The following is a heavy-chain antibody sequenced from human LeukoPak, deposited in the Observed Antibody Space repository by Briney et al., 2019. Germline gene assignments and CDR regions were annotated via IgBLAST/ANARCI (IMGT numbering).Heavy chain of an antibody. CDR1: GGSISSSSYY. J-gene: IGHJ6*03. CDR3: ARWGGFYYYYYMDV. CDR2: IYYSGST. Sequence: SETLSLTCTVSGGSISSSSYYWGWIRQPPGKGLEWIGSIYYSGSTYYNPSLKSRVTISVDTSKNHFSLKLSSVTAADTAVYYCARWGGFYYYYYMDVWGKGTTVTVSS. D-gene: IGHD3-16*01. V-gene: IGHV4-39*02.